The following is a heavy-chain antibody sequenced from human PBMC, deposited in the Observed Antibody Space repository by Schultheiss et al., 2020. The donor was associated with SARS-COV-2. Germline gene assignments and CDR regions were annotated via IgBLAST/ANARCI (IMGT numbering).Heavy chain of an antibody. D-gene: IGHD3-10*01. CDR3: ARVRVSGSGSYYLDY. V-gene: IGHV3-33*01. Sequence: GESLKISCAASGFTFSSYGMHWVRQAPGKGLEWVAVIWYDGSNKYYADSVKGRFTISRDNSKNTLYLQMNSLRAEDTAVYYCARVRVSGSGSYYLDYWGQGTLVTVSS. CDR2: IWYDGSNK. CDR1: GFTFSSYG. J-gene: IGHJ4*02.